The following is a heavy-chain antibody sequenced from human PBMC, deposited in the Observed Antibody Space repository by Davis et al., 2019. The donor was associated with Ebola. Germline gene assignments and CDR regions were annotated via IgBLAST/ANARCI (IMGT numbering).Heavy chain of an antibody. CDR3: VKDRGSVIRDFDS. V-gene: IGHV3-74*01. D-gene: IGHD2-15*01. CDR1: GFTFSSYW. CDR2: VSPDGSAT. J-gene: IGHJ4*02. Sequence: HTGGSLRLSCAASGFTFSSYWIHWVRQAPGKGLVWVSRVSPDGSATGYADSVKGRFTISRDNSKNTLYLQMSSLRAEDTAVYYCVKDRGSVIRDFDSWGQGVLVIASS.